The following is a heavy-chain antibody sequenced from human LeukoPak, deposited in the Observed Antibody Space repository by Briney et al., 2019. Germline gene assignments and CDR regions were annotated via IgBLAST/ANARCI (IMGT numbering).Heavy chain of an antibody. V-gene: IGHV1-2*02. J-gene: IGHJ4*02. CDR2: INPKSGGT. CDR3: ARDASPFDY. CDR1: GYTFTAYY. Sequence: ASVKVSCKPSGYTFTAYYIHWVRQAPGQGLEWMGWINPKSGGTNYAQKFRGRVTMARDTSITTAYMELSRLRSDDTAVYYCARDASPFDYWGQGTLVTVSS.